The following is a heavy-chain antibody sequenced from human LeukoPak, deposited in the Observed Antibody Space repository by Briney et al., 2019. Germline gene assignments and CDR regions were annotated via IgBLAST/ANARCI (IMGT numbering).Heavy chain of an antibody. J-gene: IGHJ4*02. CDR3: ARGERGLYYFDY. Sequence: RGSLRLSCAASGFTFSSYSMNWVRQAPGKGLEWVSYITSSGDTIYYADSVKGRFTISRDNAKNSVYLQMNSLRAEDTAVYYCARGERGLYYFDYWGQGTLVTVSA. CDR1: GFTFSSYS. D-gene: IGHD1-26*01. V-gene: IGHV3-48*01. CDR2: ITSSGDTI.